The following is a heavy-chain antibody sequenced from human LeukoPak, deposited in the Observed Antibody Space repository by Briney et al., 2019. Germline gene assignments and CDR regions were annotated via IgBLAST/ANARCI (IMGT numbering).Heavy chain of an antibody. CDR3: ARHPIEGHFDY. CDR2: IYPGDSDT. V-gene: IGHV5-51*01. D-gene: IGHD2/OR15-2a*01. J-gene: IGHJ4*02. Sequence: GESLQISCKASGYSFTNYWIGWVRQMPGKGLEWMGIIYPGDSDTRYSPSFQGQVTISADKSISTAYLQWSSLKASDTAMYYCARHPIEGHFDYWGQGTLVTVSS. CDR1: GYSFTNYW.